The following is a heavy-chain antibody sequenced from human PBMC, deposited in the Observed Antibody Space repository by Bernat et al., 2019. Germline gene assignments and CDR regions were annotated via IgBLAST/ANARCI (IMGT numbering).Heavy chain of an antibody. Sequence: QVQLVESGGGVVQPGRSLRLSCVASGFTFSSYGMHWVRQAPGKGLEWVAVIWYDGSNKYYGDSVKGRFTISRDNSKNTLYLQMNSLRAEDTAVYHCARKGSSSWYGDAFDIWVQGTMVTVSS. D-gene: IGHD6-13*01. CDR3: ARKGSSSWYGDAFDI. CDR2: IWYDGSNK. J-gene: IGHJ3*02. V-gene: IGHV3-33*01. CDR1: GFTFSSYG.